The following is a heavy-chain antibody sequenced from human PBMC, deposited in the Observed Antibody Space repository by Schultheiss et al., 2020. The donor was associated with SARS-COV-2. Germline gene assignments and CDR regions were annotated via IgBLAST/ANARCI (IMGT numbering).Heavy chain of an antibody. J-gene: IGHJ6*02. CDR2: ISYDGSNK. CDR1: GFTFSSYA. D-gene: IGHD6-13*01. CDR3: ARGSRAAGYYYYGMDV. V-gene: IGHV3-30-3*01. Sequence: GESLKISCAASGFTFSSYAMHWVRQAPGKGLEWVAVISYDGSNKYYADSVKGRFTISRDNSKNTLYLQMNSLRAEDTAVYYCARGSRAAGYYYYGMDVWGQGTTVTVSS.